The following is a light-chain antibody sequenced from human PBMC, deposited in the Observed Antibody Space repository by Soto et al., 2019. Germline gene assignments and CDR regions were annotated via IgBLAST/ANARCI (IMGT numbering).Light chain of an antibody. J-gene: IGKJ4*01. CDR1: QSVSSSY. CDR2: DAS. V-gene: IGKV3D-20*01. CDR3: QQYGSSPLT. Sequence: EIVLTQSPATLSLSPGERATLSCGASQSVSSSYLAWYQHKPGLAPRLLIYDASSRATGIPDRVSGSGSGTDFTLTISRLEPEDFAVYYCQQYGSSPLTFGGGTKVEIE.